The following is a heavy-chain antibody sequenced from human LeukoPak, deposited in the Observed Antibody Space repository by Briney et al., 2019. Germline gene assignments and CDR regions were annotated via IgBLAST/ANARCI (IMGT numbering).Heavy chain of an antibody. V-gene: IGHV4-34*01. Sequence: PSETLSLTCAVYGGSFSGYYWSWIRQPPGKGLEWIGEINHSGSTNYNPSLKSRVTISVDTSKNQFSLKLSSVTAADTAVYYCARGRRNYYDSSGYSGKYYMDVWGKGTTVTVSS. CDR2: INHSGST. CDR3: ARGRRNYYDSSGYSGKYYMDV. CDR1: GGSFSGYY. J-gene: IGHJ6*03. D-gene: IGHD3-22*01.